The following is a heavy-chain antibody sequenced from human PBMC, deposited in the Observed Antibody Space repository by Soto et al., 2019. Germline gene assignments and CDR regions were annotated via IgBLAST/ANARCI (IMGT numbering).Heavy chain of an antibody. CDR2: INHSGST. Sequence: QVQLQQWGAGLLKPSETLSLTCAVYGGSFSGYYWSWIRQPPGKGLEWIGEINHSGSTNYNPSLKSRVTISVDTYKNQFSLKLSSVTAADTAVYYCARGARYDFWSGYYAYWFDPWGQGTLVTVSS. J-gene: IGHJ5*02. V-gene: IGHV4-34*01. CDR3: ARGARYDFWSGYYAYWFDP. D-gene: IGHD3-3*01. CDR1: GGSFSGYY.